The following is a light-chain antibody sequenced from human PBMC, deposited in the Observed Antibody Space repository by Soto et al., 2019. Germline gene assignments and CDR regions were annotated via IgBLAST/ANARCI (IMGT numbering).Light chain of an antibody. J-gene: IGKJ3*01. Sequence: EIVLTQSPGTLSLSPGERATLSCRASQSVSNTYLAWYQQKPGQAPRLLIYDASSRATGIPDRFSGSGSGTDFTLTISRLEPEDFAVYYCQNYGRSPGLFTVGPGTKVDIK. CDR2: DAS. CDR1: QSVSNTY. CDR3: QNYGRSPGLFT. V-gene: IGKV3-20*01.